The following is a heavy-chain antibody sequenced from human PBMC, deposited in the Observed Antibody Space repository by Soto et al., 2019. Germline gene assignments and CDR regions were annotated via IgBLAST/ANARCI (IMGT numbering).Heavy chain of an antibody. Sequence: PSETLSLTCTVSGGSISHYYWSWIRQSPGKGLEWIGYAYYSGSTDYNPSLKSRVTMSVDTSKNQVSLKLNSVTTADTAVYYCARDRSTYGGGGTGEVKENWFDPWGPGTLVTLSS. CDR1: GGSISHYY. CDR3: ARDRSTYGGGGTGEVKENWFDP. D-gene: IGHD2-8*01. J-gene: IGHJ5*02. V-gene: IGHV4-59*01. CDR2: AYYSGST.